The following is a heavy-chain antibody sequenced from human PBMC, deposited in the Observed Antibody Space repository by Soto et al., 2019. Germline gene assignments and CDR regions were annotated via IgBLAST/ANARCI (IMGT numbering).Heavy chain of an antibody. CDR3: ARTGRIGYTWFDP. D-gene: IGHD3-16*01. CDR2: IYYSGTT. V-gene: IGHV4-30-4*01. CDR1: GDSISSGDYS. J-gene: IGHJ5*02. Sequence: QGQLQESGPRLVKPSQTLSLTCTVSGDSISSGDYSWSWIRQPPGKGLEGIACIYYSGTTYYNPSLMSRVTISVDTSKNQFSLNLNSVTAADTAVYYCARTGRIGYTWFDPWGQGTLVTVSS.